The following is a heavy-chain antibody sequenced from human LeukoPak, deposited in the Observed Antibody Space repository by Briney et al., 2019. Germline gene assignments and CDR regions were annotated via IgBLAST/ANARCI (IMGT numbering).Heavy chain of an antibody. J-gene: IGHJ4*02. CDR3: ARASSCDY. CDR2: FDPEDGET. CDR1: GYTLSKLS. Sequence: VASVKVSCKAPGYTLSKLSIHWVRQPSGKGLEWMGAFDPEDGETIYAQEFQGRATMTTDTSTSTAYMELRSLRSDDTAVYYCARASSCDYWGQGTLVTVSS. V-gene: IGHV1-24*01.